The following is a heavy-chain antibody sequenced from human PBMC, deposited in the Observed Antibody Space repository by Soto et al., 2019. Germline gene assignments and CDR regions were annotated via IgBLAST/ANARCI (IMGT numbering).Heavy chain of an antibody. J-gene: IGHJ6*02. CDR3: ARDQYDFRSGSYYYAIEV. CDR1: GGSVSSESHY. Sequence: QVQLQESGPGLVKSSETLSLTCTVSGGSVSSESHYWGWMRQTPGKGLEWIGYIYYTGSTNYNPSLKGRVTMSVDTSRDPVSMRLRSVTHADTAVYYCARDQYDFRSGSYYYAIEVWGQGTKVTVSS. CDR2: IYYTGST. D-gene: IGHD3-3*01. V-gene: IGHV4-61*01.